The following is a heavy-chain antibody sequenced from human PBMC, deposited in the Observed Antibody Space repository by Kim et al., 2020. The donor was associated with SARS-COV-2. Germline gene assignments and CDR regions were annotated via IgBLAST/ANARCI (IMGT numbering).Heavy chain of an antibody. Sequence: GESLKISCKGSGYSFTSYWISWVRQMPGKGLEWMGRIDPSDSYTNYSPSFQGHVTISADKSISTAYLQWSSLKASDTAMYYCARLLVGTTGTTEAFDIWGQGTMVTVSS. J-gene: IGHJ3*02. CDR3: ARLLVGTTGTTEAFDI. V-gene: IGHV5-10-1*01. CDR2: IDPSDSYT. CDR1: GYSFTSYW. D-gene: IGHD1-1*01.